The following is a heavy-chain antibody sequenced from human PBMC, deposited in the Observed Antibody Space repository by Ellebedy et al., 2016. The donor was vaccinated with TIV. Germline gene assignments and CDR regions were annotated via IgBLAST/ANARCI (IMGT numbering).Heavy chain of an antibody. CDR1: GFSFSSYW. J-gene: IGHJ3*02. CDR3: VGEVAGVSAFDI. D-gene: IGHD6-19*01. Sequence: GGSLRLSXTASGFSFSSYWIAWVRQAPGKGLEWVANIKQDGSETYYVESVKGRFIVSRDNSKNSLFLQMHSLRAEDTAVYYCVGEVAGVSAFDIWGQGTMVTVSS. CDR2: IKQDGSET. V-gene: IGHV3-7*04.